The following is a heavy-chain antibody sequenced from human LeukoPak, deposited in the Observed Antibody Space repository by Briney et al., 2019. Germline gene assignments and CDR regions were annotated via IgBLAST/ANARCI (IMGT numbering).Heavy chain of an antibody. Sequence: GGSLTLSCSASGFTFNKYWMSWIRQLPGQGLEWVANVNQDGSQKYYVDSVKGRFTISRDNAKNSLYLQMNSLRAEDTAVYYCARVRFLEWTFLYFDYWGQGTLVTVSS. J-gene: IGHJ4*02. CDR1: GFTFNKYW. V-gene: IGHV3-7*01. D-gene: IGHD3-3*01. CDR2: VNQDGSQK. CDR3: ARVRFLEWTFLYFDY.